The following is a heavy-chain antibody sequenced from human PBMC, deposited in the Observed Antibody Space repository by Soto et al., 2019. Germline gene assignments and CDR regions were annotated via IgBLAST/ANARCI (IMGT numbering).Heavy chain of an antibody. J-gene: IGHJ4*02. CDR3: ARDPPLSVLVVVATDDF. CDR1: GFTSSSYA. D-gene: IGHD2-21*01. Sequence: PGGSLRLSCAASGFTSSSYAMSWVRQAPGKGLEWVSSISSSSSFRNYADSVKGRFSISRDNDKNLVYLQMDSLRAEDTAVYYCARDPPLSVLVVVATDDFWGQGTLVTVS. CDR2: ISSSSSFR. V-gene: IGHV3-21*01.